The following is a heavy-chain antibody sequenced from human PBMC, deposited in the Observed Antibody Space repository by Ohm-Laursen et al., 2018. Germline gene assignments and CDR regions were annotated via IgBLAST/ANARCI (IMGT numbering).Heavy chain of an antibody. V-gene: IGHV3-30*18. CDR1: GFTFCHYG. D-gene: IGHD6-19*01. Sequence: SLRLSCAASGFTFCHYGMHWVRQAPRIGLGWVAGLSYDGSHIYYADSVKGRFTITRDNSKNTLYLQMNTLRSEDPAVYYCAKDGYSSWAFDIWGQGTMVIVSP. CDR2: LSYDGSHI. J-gene: IGHJ3*02. CDR3: AKDGYSSWAFDI.